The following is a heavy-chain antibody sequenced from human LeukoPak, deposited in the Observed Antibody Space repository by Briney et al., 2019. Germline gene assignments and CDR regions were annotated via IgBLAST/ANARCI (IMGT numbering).Heavy chain of an antibody. V-gene: IGHV3-30-3*01. CDR1: GFTFSSYA. D-gene: IGHD5-24*01. CDR2: ISYDGSNK. J-gene: IGHJ3*02. Sequence: GGSLRLSCAASGFTFSSYAMHWVRQAPGKGLEWVAVISYDGSNKYYADSVKGRFTISRDNSKNTLYLQMNSLRAEDTAVYYCAIYNDAFDIWGQGTMVTVSS. CDR3: AIYNDAFDI.